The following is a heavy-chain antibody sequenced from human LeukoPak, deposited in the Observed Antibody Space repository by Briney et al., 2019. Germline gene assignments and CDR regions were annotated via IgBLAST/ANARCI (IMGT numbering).Heavy chain of an antibody. CDR2: IYYSGST. CDR3: AGAVLLTWRS. D-gene: IGHD3-10*01. V-gene: IGHV4-59*12. J-gene: IGHJ5*02. Sequence: SETLYPTCTVSGGSTTSYSWSWIRPPPGKGLEWIRYIYYSGSTNYSPSLKSRVTISVDTSKDQCALKLSSGTAADTAVYYGAGAVLLTWRSWGQGTLVTVSS. CDR1: GGSTTSYS.